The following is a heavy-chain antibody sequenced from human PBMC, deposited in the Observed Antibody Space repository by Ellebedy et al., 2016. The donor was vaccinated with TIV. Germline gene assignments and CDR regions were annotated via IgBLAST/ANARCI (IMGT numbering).Heavy chain of an antibody. V-gene: IGHV3-33*01. J-gene: IGHJ6*03. CDR3: ARGRGSPIWTERDYYYMDV. Sequence: GGSLRLXXAASGFTFSSYGMHWVRQAPGKGLEWVAVIWYDGSNKYYADSVKGRFTISRDNSKNTLYLQMNSLRAEDTAVYYCARGRGSPIWTERDYYYMDVWGKGTTVTVSS. D-gene: IGHD3-10*01. CDR2: IWYDGSNK. CDR1: GFTFSSYG.